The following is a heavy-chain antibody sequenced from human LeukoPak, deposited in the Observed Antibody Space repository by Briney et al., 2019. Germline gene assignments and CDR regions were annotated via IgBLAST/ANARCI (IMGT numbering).Heavy chain of an antibody. CDR1: GYTFTGYY. Sequence: GSVKVSCKASGYTFTGYYMHWVRQAPGQGLEWMGWINPYSGGTNYEQKFQGRVTMTRDTSISTAYMEVSRVRSDDTAMYYCARGSSTRVYYYYYMDVWGKGTTVTVSS. CDR3: ARGSSTRVYYYYYMDV. D-gene: IGHD6-6*01. V-gene: IGHV1-2*02. J-gene: IGHJ6*03. CDR2: INPYSGGT.